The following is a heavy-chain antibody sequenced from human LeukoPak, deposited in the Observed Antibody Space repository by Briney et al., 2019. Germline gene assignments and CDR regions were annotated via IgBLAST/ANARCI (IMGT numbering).Heavy chain of an antibody. CDR3: ARGRMVAAAQADAFDI. Sequence: SETLSLTCTVSGGSISSYYWSWIRQPPGKGLEWMGYIYYSGSTNYNPSLKSRVTISVDTSKNQFSLKLSAVTAADTAVYYCARGRMVAAAQADAFDICGQGTMVTVSS. J-gene: IGHJ3*02. V-gene: IGHV4-59*01. D-gene: IGHD6-13*01. CDR1: GGSISSYY. CDR2: IYYSGST.